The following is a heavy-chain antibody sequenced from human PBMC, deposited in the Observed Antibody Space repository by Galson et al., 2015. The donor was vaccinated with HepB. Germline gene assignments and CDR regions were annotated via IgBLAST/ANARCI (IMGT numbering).Heavy chain of an antibody. CDR3: ARHYLPTVGACMDV. CDR2: IRYDGSNK. V-gene: IGHV3-33*08. Sequence: SLRLSCAASGFTFSSYGMHWVRQAPGKGLEWVAVIRYDGSNKYYADSVKGRFTISRDNSKNTLYLQMNSLRAEDTAVYYCARHYLPTVGACMDVWGQGTTVTVSS. J-gene: IGHJ6*02. D-gene: IGHD4-17*01. CDR1: GFTFSSYG.